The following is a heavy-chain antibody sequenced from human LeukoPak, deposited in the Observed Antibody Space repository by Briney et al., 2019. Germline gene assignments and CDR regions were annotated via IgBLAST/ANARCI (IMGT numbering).Heavy chain of an antibody. CDR2: IRRGSNRYSA. Sequence: GGSLRLSCVASGFTFSDYILDWVRQAPGKGLEWVGRIRRGSNRYSAEYAASVKGRFIISRDDSKISLYLDMNSLKIEDTAVYHCSRDGGDDVNSAFYIWGRGTMVTVSS. V-gene: IGHV3-72*01. J-gene: IGHJ3*02. D-gene: IGHD4-23*01. CDR1: GFTFSDYI. CDR3: SRDGGDDVNSAFYI.